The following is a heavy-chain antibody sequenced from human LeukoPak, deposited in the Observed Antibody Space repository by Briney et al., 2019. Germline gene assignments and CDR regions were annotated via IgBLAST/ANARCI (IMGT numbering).Heavy chain of an antibody. CDR2: VRSKINNFAT. V-gene: IGHV3-73*01. J-gene: IGHJ4*02. D-gene: IGHD2-15*01. CDR3: TRLRGERASGDY. Sequence: PGGSLRLSCTASGFAFSGSAMHWVRQASGKGLEWVGRVRSKINNFATEYAASVKGRFTISRDDSKNTVFLQMNSLKVDDTAVYYCTRLRGERASGDYWGQGTLVTVSS. CDR1: GFAFSGSA.